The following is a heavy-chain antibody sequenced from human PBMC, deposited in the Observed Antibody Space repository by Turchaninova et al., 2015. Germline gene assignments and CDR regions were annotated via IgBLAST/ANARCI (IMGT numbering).Heavy chain of an antibody. CDR2: INHSGST. J-gene: IGHJ4*02. V-gene: IGHV4-34*01. Sequence: QVQLQQWGAGLLKPSETLSLTCAVYGGSFSGYYWSRSRQPPGKVLEWIGEINHSGSTNYNPSLKSRVTISVDTSKNQFSLKLSSVTAADTAVYYCARGRARFGELYRGTFDYWGQGTLVTVSS. CDR3: ARGRARFGELYRGTFDY. D-gene: IGHD3-10*01. CDR1: GGSFSGYY.